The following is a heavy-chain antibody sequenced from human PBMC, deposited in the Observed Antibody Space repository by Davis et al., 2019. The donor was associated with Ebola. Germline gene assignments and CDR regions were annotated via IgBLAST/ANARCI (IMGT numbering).Heavy chain of an antibody. J-gene: IGHJ6*02. CDR3: AKDTVLSYYYGMDV. CDR2: ISSSGSTI. CDR1: GFTFSSYE. Sequence: GESLKISCAASGFTFSSYEMNWVRQAPGKGLEWVSYISSSGSTIYYADSVKGRFTISRDNSKNTLYLQMNSLRAEDTAVYYCAKDTVLSYYYGMDVWGQGTTVTVSS. V-gene: IGHV3-48*03. D-gene: IGHD4-11*01.